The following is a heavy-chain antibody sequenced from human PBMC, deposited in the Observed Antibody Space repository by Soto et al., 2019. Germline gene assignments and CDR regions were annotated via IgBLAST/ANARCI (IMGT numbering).Heavy chain of an antibody. Sequence: ASVKVSCKASGYTLTSYYLHWVRQAPGQGPEWMGIINPSGGITNDAQKFQDRVTMTSDTSTSTVYMELSSLRSEDTAVYYCARRISTTRYYYYYGMDVWGQGTTVTVSS. V-gene: IGHV1-46*01. D-gene: IGHD2-2*01. CDR3: ARRISTTRYYYYYGMDV. J-gene: IGHJ6*02. CDR2: INPSGGIT. CDR1: GYTLTSYY.